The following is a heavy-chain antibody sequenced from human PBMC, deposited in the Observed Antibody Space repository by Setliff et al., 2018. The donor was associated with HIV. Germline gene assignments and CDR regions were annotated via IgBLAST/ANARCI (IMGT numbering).Heavy chain of an antibody. V-gene: IGHV3-48*04. J-gene: IGHJ2*01. CDR1: GFTFSDYP. CDR2: IYPDSNNI. D-gene: IGHD6-19*01. Sequence: PGGSLRLSCAASGFTFSDYPMNWVRQAPGKGLEWVSHIYPDSNNIDYTDSVKGRFTISRDNAKNSLYVQMSSLRAEDTALYYCARVSMSSAAHWYFDLWGRGTLVTVSS. CDR3: ARVSMSSAAHWYFDL.